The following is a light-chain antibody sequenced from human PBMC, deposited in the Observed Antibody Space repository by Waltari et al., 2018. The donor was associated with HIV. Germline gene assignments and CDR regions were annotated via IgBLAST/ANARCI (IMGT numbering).Light chain of an antibody. Sequence: QSALTQPPSASGSPGQSVTTSCTATSSDVGGYNYVSWYQQHPGKAPNRMIYEVSKRPLGVPDRFSGSKSGNTASLTVSGLQAEDEADYYCSSYAGSNKVFGGGTKLTVL. CDR1: SSDVGGYNY. J-gene: IGLJ2*01. CDR3: SSYAGSNKV. CDR2: EVS. V-gene: IGLV2-8*01.